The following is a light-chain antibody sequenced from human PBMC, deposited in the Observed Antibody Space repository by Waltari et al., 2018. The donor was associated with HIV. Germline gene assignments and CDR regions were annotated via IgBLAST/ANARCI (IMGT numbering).Light chain of an antibody. CDR1: SSDIGGYNY. V-gene: IGLV2-8*01. Sequence: QSALTQPPSASGSPGQSVAISCTGTSSDIGGYNYASWYQQHPGKAPKLMIFEVTKRPSGVPDRFSGSKSGNTASLTVSGLQAEDEADYYCASYGGTNDLVFGGGTKLTVL. J-gene: IGLJ3*02. CDR3: ASYGGTNDLV. CDR2: EVT.